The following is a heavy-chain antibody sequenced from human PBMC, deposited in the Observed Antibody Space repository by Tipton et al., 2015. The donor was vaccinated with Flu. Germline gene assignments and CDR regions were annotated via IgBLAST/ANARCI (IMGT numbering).Heavy chain of an antibody. CDR1: GYSISSGCY. Sequence: TLSLTCTVSGYSISSGCYWGWIRQPPGKGLEWIGSIYHSGSTYYNPSLKSRVTISVDTPKNQFSLKLSSVTAADTAVYYCARVSYYYDSSSSKGAGWFDPWGQGTLVPVSS. D-gene: IGHD3-22*01. CDR3: ARVSYYYDSSSSKGAGWFDP. V-gene: IGHV4-38-2*02. CDR2: IYHSGST. J-gene: IGHJ5*02.